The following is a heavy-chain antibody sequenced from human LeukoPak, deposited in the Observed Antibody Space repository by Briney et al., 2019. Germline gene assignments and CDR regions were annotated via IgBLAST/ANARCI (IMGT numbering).Heavy chain of an antibody. CDR1: GFTFSSYW. Sequence: GGSLRLSCAASGFTFSSYWMSWVRQAPGKGLVWVSRISSDGSSTSYADSVKGRFTISRDNAKNTLYLQMNSLRAEDTAVYYCARDDRSVAGHQFDYWGQGTLVTVSS. D-gene: IGHD6-19*01. CDR2: ISSDGSST. J-gene: IGHJ4*02. V-gene: IGHV3-74*01. CDR3: ARDDRSVAGHQFDY.